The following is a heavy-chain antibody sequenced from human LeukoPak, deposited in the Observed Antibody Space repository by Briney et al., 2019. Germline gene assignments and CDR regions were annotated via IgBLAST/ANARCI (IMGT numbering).Heavy chain of an antibody. CDR3: ARDRGAEAEELPDFGY. CDR1: GYTFTSYY. V-gene: IGHV1-46*01. CDR2: INPSGGST. Sequence: ASVKVSCKASGYTFTSYYMHWVRQAPGQGLEWMGIINPSGGSTSYAQKFQGRVTMTRDTSTSTVYMELSSLRSEDTAVYYCARDRGAEAEELPDFGYWGQGTLVTVSS. D-gene: IGHD3-10*01. J-gene: IGHJ4*02.